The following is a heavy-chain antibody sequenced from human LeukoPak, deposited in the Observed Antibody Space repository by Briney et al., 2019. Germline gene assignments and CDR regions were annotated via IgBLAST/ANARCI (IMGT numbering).Heavy chain of an antibody. CDR2: IIPIFGTA. J-gene: IGHJ4*02. V-gene: IGHV1-69*13. Sequence: SVTVSCKASGGTFSSYAISWVRQAPGQGLEWMGGIIPIFGTANYAQKFQGRVTITADESTSTAYMELSSLRSEDTAVYYCARGTYYYDSSGYRLDYWGQGTLVTVSS. D-gene: IGHD3-22*01. CDR3: ARGTYYYDSSGYRLDY. CDR1: GGTFSSYA.